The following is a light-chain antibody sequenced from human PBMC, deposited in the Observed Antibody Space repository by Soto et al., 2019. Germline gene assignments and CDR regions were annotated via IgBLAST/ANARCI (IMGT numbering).Light chain of an antibody. V-gene: IGLV2-11*01. J-gene: IGLJ1*01. CDR3: QSYDSTLSARYV. CDR1: SSDVGGYNF. Sequence: QSALTQPRSVSGSPGQSVTISCTGTSSDVGGYNFVSWYQQYPGKAPKLIIYDVTKRPSGVPDRFSGSKSGNTASLTISGLQAEDEADYYSQSYDSTLSARYVFGTGTKLTVL. CDR2: DVT.